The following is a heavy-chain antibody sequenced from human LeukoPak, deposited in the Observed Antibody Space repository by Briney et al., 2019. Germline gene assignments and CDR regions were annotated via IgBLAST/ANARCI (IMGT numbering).Heavy chain of an antibody. J-gene: IGHJ5*02. D-gene: IGHD3-22*01. Sequence: SETLSLTCTVSGGSVTSASNYWTWIRQPPGKGLEWIGYIYFSGDTNYNPSLKNRVTISLDTSKTPFSLKLSSVTAADTAVYYCARADTYYYDSSGYPNGFDPWGQGTLVTVSS. CDR2: IYFSGDT. CDR3: ARADTYYYDSSGYPNGFDP. CDR1: GGSVTSASNY. V-gene: IGHV4-61*03.